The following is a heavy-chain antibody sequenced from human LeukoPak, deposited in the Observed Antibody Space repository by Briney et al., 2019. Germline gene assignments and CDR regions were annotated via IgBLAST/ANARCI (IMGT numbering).Heavy chain of an antibody. J-gene: IGHJ6*02. D-gene: IGHD5-18*01. CDR2: IRSKAYGGTT. Sequence: GRSLRLSCTAFGFTFGDHAMSRVRQAPGKGLEWVGFIRSKAYGGTTQYAASVKGRFTISRDDSISIAYLQMNSLKTEDTAVYFCTRGPIQLRLYDGMDVWGQGTTVIVSS. CDR3: TRGPIQLRLYDGMDV. CDR1: GFTFGDHA. V-gene: IGHV3-49*04.